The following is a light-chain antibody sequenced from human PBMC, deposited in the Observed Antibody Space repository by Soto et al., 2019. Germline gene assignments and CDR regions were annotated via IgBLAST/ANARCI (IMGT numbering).Light chain of an antibody. Sequence: EIVLTQSPGTLSLSPGERATLSCRASQSVSSSYLAWYQQKPGQAPRLLIYGASSRATGIPDRCSGSGSGTYITLPISRLEHEDFAVYYCHQYDSSPLTFGGGTKVEIK. V-gene: IGKV3-20*01. J-gene: IGKJ4*01. CDR1: QSVSSSY. CDR2: GAS. CDR3: HQYDSSPLT.